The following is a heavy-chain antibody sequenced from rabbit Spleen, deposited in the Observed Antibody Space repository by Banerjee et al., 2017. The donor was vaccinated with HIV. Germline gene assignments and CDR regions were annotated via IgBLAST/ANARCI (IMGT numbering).Heavy chain of an antibody. V-gene: IGHV1S40*01. CDR1: GFSFSSNYY. D-gene: IGHD2-1*01. CDR3: ARGVYDDYDTYYFDL. CDR2: IATGSSGFT. J-gene: IGHJ4*01. Sequence: QSLEESGGGLVQPEGSLTLTCTASGFSFSSNYYMCWVRQAPGKGLEWIACIATGSSGFTYYASWAKGRFTCSKASSTTVTLQMTSLTAADTATYFCARGVYDDYDTYYFDLWGQGTLVTVS.